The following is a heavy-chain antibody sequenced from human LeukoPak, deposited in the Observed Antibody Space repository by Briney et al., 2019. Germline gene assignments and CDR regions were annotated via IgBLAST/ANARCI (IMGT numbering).Heavy chain of an antibody. Sequence: GGSLRLSYAASGFTFSSYAMSWVRQAPGKGLEWVSAISGSGGSTYYADSVKGRFTISRDNSKNTLYLQMNSLRAEDTAVYYCARGGYCSSTSCHGDDYWGQGTLVTVSS. D-gene: IGHD2-2*01. CDR1: GFTFSSYA. V-gene: IGHV3-23*01. CDR3: ARGGYCSSTSCHGDDY. CDR2: ISGSGGST. J-gene: IGHJ4*02.